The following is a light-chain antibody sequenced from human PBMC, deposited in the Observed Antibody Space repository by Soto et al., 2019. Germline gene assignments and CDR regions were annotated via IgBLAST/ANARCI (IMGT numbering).Light chain of an antibody. CDR2: AAS. V-gene: IGKV3-20*01. CDR3: QQYGSSPPYT. J-gene: IGKJ2*01. CDR1: QSVSSSY. Sequence: IVLTQSSGTLSLSPGERATLSCRASQSVSSSYLAWYQQKPGQAPRLLIYAASSRATGIPDRFSGSGSGTDFTLTISRLEPEDFAVYYCQQYGSSPPYTFGQGTKLEIK.